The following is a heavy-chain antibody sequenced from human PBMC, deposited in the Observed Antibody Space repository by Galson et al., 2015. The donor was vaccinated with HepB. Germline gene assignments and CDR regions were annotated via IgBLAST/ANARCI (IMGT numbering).Heavy chain of an antibody. CDR2: IYNSGST. CDR1: GGPISSYY. V-gene: IGHV4-59*01. J-gene: IGHJ6*03. CDR3: ARDRYYYMDV. Sequence: QVQLQESGPGLVKPSETLSLTCTVSGGPISSYYLTWIRQPPGKGLEWIGYIYNSGSTKWNPSLKSRVTISVDPSKNPVPPKLSSVTAADTAVYYCARDRYYYMDVWGKGTTVTVSS.